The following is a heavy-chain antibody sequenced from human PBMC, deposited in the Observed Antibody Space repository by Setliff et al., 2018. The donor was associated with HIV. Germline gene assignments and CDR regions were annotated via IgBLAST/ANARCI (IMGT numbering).Heavy chain of an antibody. V-gene: IGHV4-61*09. Sequence: PSETLSLTCTVSGGSINIGSFYWSWIRQPAGKGPEWLGHVYTSGNTYYDPFLASRVAISLDRSKNQFSLKLDSVTAADTAMYYCAAFLVSPVTTQDYWGQGTPVTVSS. CDR2: VYTSGNT. D-gene: IGHD4-17*01. CDR3: AAFLVSPVTTQDY. J-gene: IGHJ4*02. CDR1: GGSINIGSFY.